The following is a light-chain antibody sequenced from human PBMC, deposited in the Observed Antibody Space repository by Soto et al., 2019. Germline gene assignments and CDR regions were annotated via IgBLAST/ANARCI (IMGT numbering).Light chain of an antibody. J-gene: IGKJ1*01. CDR1: QSISNH. V-gene: IGKV1-39*01. CDR3: QQSYSSPPT. CDR2: AAS. Sequence: DIQMTQSPSSLSASVEDRVIIPCRASQSISNHLNWYQQKPGKAPKLLIFAASSLQSGVPSRFSGSRSGPDFTLTISSLQPEDFATYYCQQSYSSPPTFGQGTKVDIK.